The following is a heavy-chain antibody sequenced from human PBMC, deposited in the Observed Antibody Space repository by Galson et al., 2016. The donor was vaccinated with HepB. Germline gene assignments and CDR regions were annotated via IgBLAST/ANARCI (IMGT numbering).Heavy chain of an antibody. CDR1: GGTVRSYY. Sequence: SETLSLTCTVSGGTVRSYYWNWIRQPPGKGLEWIGNVYYSGSTHYNVSLRSRVIISVDTSNNEVSLRLTSVTAADSAVYYCARHGHGFRGNWFDPWGQGTLVTVSS. D-gene: IGHD3-10*01. CDR3: ARHGHGFRGNWFDP. V-gene: IGHV4-59*08. CDR2: VYYSGST. J-gene: IGHJ5*02.